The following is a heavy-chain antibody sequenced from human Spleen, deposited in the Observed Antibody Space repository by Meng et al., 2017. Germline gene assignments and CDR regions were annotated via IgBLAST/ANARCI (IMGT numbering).Heavy chain of an antibody. V-gene: IGHV1-2*06. CDR1: VYKFPASC. J-gene: IGHJ4*02. D-gene: IGHD6-13*01. Sequence: QVPLRSFAPWDKTLCPTVNVTCKPSVYKFPASCLLWVRRAPGQGLEWMGRIDPKSGDTNYAQRFQGRVTMTGDTSISTAYMELSGLRSDDTAMYYCARDEDISAAGKLFGDYWGQGTLVTVSS. CDR3: ARDEDISAAGKLFGDY. CDR2: IDPKSGDT.